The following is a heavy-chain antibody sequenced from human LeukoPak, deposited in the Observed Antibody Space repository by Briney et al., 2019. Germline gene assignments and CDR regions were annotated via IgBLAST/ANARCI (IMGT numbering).Heavy chain of an antibody. Sequence: GGSLRLSCAASGFTFSSYGMHWVRQAPGKGLEWVSAISGSGGSTYYADSVKGRFTISRDNSKNTLYLQMNSLRAEDTAVYYCASSYNYYGSGSYGTYWGQGTLVTVSS. V-gene: IGHV3-23*01. CDR3: ASSYNYYGSGSYGTY. D-gene: IGHD3-10*01. CDR2: ISGSGGST. CDR1: GFTFSSYG. J-gene: IGHJ4*02.